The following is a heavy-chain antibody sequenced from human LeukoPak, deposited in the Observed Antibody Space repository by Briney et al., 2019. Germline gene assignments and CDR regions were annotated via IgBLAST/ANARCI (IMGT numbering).Heavy chain of an antibody. CDR2: IYIGGLT. CDR3: AKAYYYDSSGYHVFDY. Sequence: GGSLRLSCAASGFTVTNNFMTWVRQVPGKGLEWVSIIYIGGLTYYADSVKGRFTISRDNSKNTLYLQMNSLRAEDTAVYYCAKAYYYDSSGYHVFDYWGQGTLVTVSS. J-gene: IGHJ4*02. CDR1: GFTVTNNF. V-gene: IGHV3-53*01. D-gene: IGHD3-22*01.